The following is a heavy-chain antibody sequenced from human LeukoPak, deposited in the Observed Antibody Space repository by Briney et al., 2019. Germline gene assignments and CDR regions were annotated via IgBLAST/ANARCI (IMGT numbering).Heavy chain of an antibody. J-gene: IGHJ1*01. V-gene: IGHV4-59*02. D-gene: IGHD6-19*01. CDR3: ARGSGWYPH. CDR2: ISYSGDT. Sequence: SETLSLTCGLSIGSAGNTYTSSGCQPPRKGLEWIGYISYSGDTKYNPSLKSRLSMSVDTSKNQCSLMLTSVTAADTAVYYCARGSGWYPHWGQGTLVTVST. CDR1: IGSAGNTY.